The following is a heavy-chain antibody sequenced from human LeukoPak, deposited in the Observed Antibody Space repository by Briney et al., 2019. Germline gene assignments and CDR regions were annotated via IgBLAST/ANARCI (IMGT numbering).Heavy chain of an antibody. CDR1: GGSISGYS. D-gene: IGHD4-17*01. CDR2: IYYSGST. Sequence: SETLSLTCTVSGGSISGYSWSWIRQPPGKGLEWIGYIYYSGSTNYSPSLKSRVTISVDTSKNQFSLKLRSVTAADTAVYYCASGRYGDLHDYWGQGTLVTVSS. CDR3: ASGRYGDLHDY. J-gene: IGHJ4*02. V-gene: IGHV4-59*01.